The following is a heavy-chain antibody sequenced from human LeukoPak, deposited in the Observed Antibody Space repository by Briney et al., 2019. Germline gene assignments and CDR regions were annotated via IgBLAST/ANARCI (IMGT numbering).Heavy chain of an antibody. J-gene: IGHJ4*02. Sequence: GGSLRLSCAASGFTFSNYGMHWVRQAPGKGLEWVASISSYVSETNYADSVKARFTVSRDNSKSTLYLQMNSLTAEDTAVYYCSSPYHGIPTLGSVYWGQGTLVTVSS. D-gene: IGHD1-14*01. CDR1: GFTFSNYG. CDR3: SSPYHGIPTLGSVY. CDR2: ISSYVSET. V-gene: IGHV3-30*03.